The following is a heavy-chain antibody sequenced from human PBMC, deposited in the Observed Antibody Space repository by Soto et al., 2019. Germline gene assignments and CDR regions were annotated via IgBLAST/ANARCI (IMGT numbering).Heavy chain of an antibody. J-gene: IGHJ4*02. D-gene: IGHD4-17*01. CDR2: ISGNGEII. CDR1: GFTFSSYG. Sequence: GGSLRLSCAASGFTFSSYGMHWIRRAPGKGLERISYISGNGEIIQYAASARGRFTISRDNAENSVYLEMDSLRAEDTALYYCARDVDADFRTDFDYWGRGTLVTVSS. V-gene: IGHV3-48*04. CDR3: ARDVDADFRTDFDY.